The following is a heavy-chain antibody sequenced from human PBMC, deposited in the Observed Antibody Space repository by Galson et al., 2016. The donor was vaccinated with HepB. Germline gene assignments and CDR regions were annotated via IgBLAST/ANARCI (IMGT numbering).Heavy chain of an antibody. CDR3: AREGSLYYDFWSGKGYFDY. J-gene: IGHJ4*02. D-gene: IGHD3-3*01. CDR1: GGSISSGGYF. CDR2: IYYSGST. V-gene: IGHV4-31*03. Sequence: TLSLTCTVSGGSISSGGYFWSWIRQHPGKGLEWIGYIYYSGSTFYSPSLESRVTITVDTSKNQLSLKLNAVTAADTAVYYCAREGSLYYDFWSGKGYFDYWGPGTLVTVSS.